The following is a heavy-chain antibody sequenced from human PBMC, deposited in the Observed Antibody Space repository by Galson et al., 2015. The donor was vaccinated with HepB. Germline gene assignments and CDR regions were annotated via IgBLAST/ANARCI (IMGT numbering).Heavy chain of an antibody. J-gene: IGHJ3*02. Sequence: ALVKPTQPLTLTCTFSGFSLSTSGMCVSWIRQPPGKALEWLALIDWDDDKYYSTSLKTRLTISKDTSKNQVVLTMTNMDPVDTATYYCARRQSRSFEAFDIWGQGTMVTVSS. CDR3: ARRQSRSFEAFDI. CDR1: GFSLSTSGMC. CDR2: IDWDDDK. V-gene: IGHV2-70*01. D-gene: IGHD3-10*01.